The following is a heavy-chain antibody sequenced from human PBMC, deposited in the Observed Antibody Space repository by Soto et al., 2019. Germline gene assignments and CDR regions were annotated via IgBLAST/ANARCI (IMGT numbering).Heavy chain of an antibody. CDR2: IWYDGSNK. V-gene: IGHV3-33*01. CDR3: ARDLDGVGATTFDY. Sequence: QVQLVESGGGVVQPGRSLRLSCAASGFTFSSYGMYWVRQAPGKGLEWVAVIWYDGSNKYYADSVKGRFTISRDNSKNPLHLQMDSLRAEATAVYYCARDLDGVGATTFDYWGQGTLVTVSS. J-gene: IGHJ4*02. D-gene: IGHD1-26*01. CDR1: GFTFSSYG.